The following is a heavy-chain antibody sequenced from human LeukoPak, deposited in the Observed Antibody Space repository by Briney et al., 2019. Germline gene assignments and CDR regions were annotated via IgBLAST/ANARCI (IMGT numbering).Heavy chain of an antibody. CDR1: GASISSYY. CDR2: IFYTGSS. Sequence: SETLSLTCTVSGASISSYYWSWIRQPPGKGLEWIGHIFYTGSSNYNPSLKSRVTISLSRPNNQFSLRLTSVTAADTAVYYCASAKRWPAFDIWGQGTMVTVSS. V-gene: IGHV4-59*01. CDR3: ASAKRWPAFDI. J-gene: IGHJ3*02. D-gene: IGHD6-19*01.